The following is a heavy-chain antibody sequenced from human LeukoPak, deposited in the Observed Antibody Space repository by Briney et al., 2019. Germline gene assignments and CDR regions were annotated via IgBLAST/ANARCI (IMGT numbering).Heavy chain of an antibody. CDR1: GFTFSSYA. Sequence: GGSLRLSCAASGFTFSSYAVSWVRQAPGKGLEWVSAISGSGGSTYYADSVKGRFTISRDNSKNTLYLQMNSLRAEDAAVYYCAKSPAIGGESDYWGQGTLVTVSS. J-gene: IGHJ4*02. V-gene: IGHV3-23*01. CDR3: AKSPAIGGESDY. CDR2: ISGSGGST. D-gene: IGHD3-16*01.